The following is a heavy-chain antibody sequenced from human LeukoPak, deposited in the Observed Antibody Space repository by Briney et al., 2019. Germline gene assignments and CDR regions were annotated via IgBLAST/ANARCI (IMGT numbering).Heavy chain of an antibody. J-gene: IGHJ4*02. D-gene: IGHD1-1*01. CDR2: ISPNGDNT. CDR3: VPKGNEGY. CDR1: GFRFSAYA. Sequence: GGSLRLSCSASGFRFSAYAMHWVRQAPGKGLEYVSAISPNGDNTYYADSVRGRFSISRDNTKNTLYLHMNSLRPEDTAVYYCVPKGNEGYWGQGTLVTVSS. V-gene: IGHV3-64D*06.